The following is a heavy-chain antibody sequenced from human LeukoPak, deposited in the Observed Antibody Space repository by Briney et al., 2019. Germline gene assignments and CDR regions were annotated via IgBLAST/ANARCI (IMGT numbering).Heavy chain of an antibody. D-gene: IGHD3-10*01. J-gene: IGHJ4*02. CDR2: IWPDDSDA. CDR1: GYRFTDYW. V-gene: IGHV5-51*01. Sequence: GESLKISCQGSGYRFTDYWIGWVRQMPGRGPEWMGIIWPDDSDARYSPSFQGQVSISTDKSISTTYLQWNSLKASDTAMYYCARHVGRVSTSHTRIDFWGQGTLVTVSS. CDR3: ARHVGRVSTSHTRIDF.